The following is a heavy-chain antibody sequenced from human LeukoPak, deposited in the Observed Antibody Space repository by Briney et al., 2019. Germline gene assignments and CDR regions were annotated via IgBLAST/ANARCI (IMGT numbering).Heavy chain of an antibody. V-gene: IGHV4-39*07. CDR3: ATVVPAAKAAFDI. J-gene: IGHJ3*02. CDR1: GGSISSSSYY. D-gene: IGHD2-2*01. CDR2: IYYSGST. Sequence: SETLSLTCTVSGGSISSSSYYWGWIRQPPGKGLEWIGSIYYSGSTYYNPSLKSRVTISVDTSKNQFSLKLSSVTAADTAVYYCATVVPAAKAAFDIWGQGTMVTVSS.